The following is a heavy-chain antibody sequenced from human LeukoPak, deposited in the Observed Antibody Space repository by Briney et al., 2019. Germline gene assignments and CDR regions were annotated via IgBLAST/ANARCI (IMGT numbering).Heavy chain of an antibody. V-gene: IGHV4-39*01. D-gene: IGHD3-3*01. CDR3: ARHSTYYDFWSGSPPGWFDP. CDR1: GGSISSSSYY. J-gene: IGHJ5*02. Sequence: SETLSLTCTVSGGSISSSSYYWGWIRQPPGKGLEWIGSIYYSGSTYYNPSLKSRVTISVDTSKNQFSLKLSSVTAADTAVYYCARHSTYYDFWSGSPPGWFDPWGQGTLDTVSS. CDR2: IYYSGST.